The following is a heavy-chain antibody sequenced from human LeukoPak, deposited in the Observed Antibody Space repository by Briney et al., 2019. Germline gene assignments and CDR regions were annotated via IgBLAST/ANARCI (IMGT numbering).Heavy chain of an antibody. CDR1: GFIFSSYA. J-gene: IGHJ4*02. Sequence: PGGSLRLSCVASGFIFSSYAMSWVRQAPGKGLEWVSGISDSGGGTYYADSVTGRFTISRDNSKNTLYLQMSSLRAEDTAVYYCAARPSTTNLAYWGQGTLVTVSS. CDR3: AARPSTTNLAY. D-gene: IGHD2/OR15-2a*01. CDR2: ISDSGGGT. V-gene: IGHV3-23*01.